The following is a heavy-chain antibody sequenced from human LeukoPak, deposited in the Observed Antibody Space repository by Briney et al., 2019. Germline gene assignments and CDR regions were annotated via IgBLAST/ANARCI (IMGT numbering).Heavy chain of an antibody. J-gene: IGHJ4*02. V-gene: IGHV1-69*13. CDR2: IIPIFGTA. D-gene: IGHD1-26*01. CDR1: GGTFSSYA. CDR3: ARDHVFGSHWSYFDY. Sequence: SVKVSCKASGGTFSSYAISWVRQAPGQGLEWMGGIIPIFGTANYAQKFQGRVTITADESTSTAYMELSSLRSEDTAVYYCARDHVFGSHWSYFDYWGQGTLVTVSS.